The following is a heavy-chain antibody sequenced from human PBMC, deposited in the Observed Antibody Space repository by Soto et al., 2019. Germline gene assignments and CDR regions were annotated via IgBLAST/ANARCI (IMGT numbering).Heavy chain of an antibody. CDR2: ISGSGGST. J-gene: IGHJ4*02. V-gene: IGHV3-23*01. CDR3: AKDQATTYYDILTGYYRVDQFDY. CDR1: GFTFSSYA. Sequence: PGGSLRLSCAASGFTFSSYAMSWVRQAPGKGLEWVSAISGSGGSTYYADSVKGRFTISRDNSKNTLYLQMNSLRAEDTAVYYCAKDQATTYYDILTGYYRVDQFDYWGQGTLVTVSS. D-gene: IGHD3-9*01.